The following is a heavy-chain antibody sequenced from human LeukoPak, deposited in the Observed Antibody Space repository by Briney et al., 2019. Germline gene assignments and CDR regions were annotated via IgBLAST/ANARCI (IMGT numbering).Heavy chain of an antibody. CDR2: ISGSGGST. Sequence: GSLRLSCSASGFTFSSYAMSWVRPAPGKGLEWVSAISGSGGSTYYADSVKGRFTISRDNSKNTLYLQMNSLRAEDTAVYYCAKAHGMVRGVMAAVDWFDPWGQGTLVTVSS. V-gene: IGHV3-23*01. D-gene: IGHD3-10*01. CDR3: AKAHGMVRGVMAAVDWFDP. CDR1: GFTFSSYA. J-gene: IGHJ5*02.